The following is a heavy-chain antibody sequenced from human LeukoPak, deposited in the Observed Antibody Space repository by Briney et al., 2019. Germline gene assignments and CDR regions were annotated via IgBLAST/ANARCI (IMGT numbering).Heavy chain of an antibody. Sequence: SETLSLTCTVSGGSVSSYYWSLIRQAPVKGLEWIGNINYSGGTRYNPSLKSRVTMSVDTSKNQFSLKLSSVTAADTALYYCARDLYSPSSGSLAFDLWGQGTLVTVSS. CDR1: GGSVSSYY. D-gene: IGHD3-22*01. V-gene: IGHV4-59*02. J-gene: IGHJ3*01. CDR2: INYSGGT. CDR3: ARDLYSPSSGSLAFDL.